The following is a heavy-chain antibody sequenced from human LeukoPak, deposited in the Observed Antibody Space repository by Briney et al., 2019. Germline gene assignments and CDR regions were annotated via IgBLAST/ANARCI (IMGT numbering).Heavy chain of an antibody. CDR1: GFTVSSNY. V-gene: IGHV3-53*01. CDR2: IYSGGST. J-gene: IGHJ4*02. Sequence: GGSLRLSCAASGFTVSSNYVTWVRQAPGKGLEWVSVIYSGGSTYYADSVKGRFTISRDNSKNTLYLQMNSLRAEDTAVYYCAKGVATNPFDYWGQGTLVTVSS. CDR3: AKGVATNPFDY. D-gene: IGHD5-12*01.